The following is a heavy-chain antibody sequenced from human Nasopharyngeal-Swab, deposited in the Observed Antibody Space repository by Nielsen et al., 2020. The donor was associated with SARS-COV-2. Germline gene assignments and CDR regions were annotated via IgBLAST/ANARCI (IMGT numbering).Heavy chain of an antibody. CDR3: ASSSLPYLLCGRDCYSDY. CDR1: GYTFTTYA. J-gene: IGHJ4*02. V-gene: IGHV1-3*01. D-gene: IGHD2-21*02. CDR2: INAGNGNT. Sequence: ASEKASCKASGYTFTTYAMHWVRQAPGQRLEWMGWINAGNGNTKYSQKFQGRVTISRDTSASTAYMELSSLRSEDTAVYYCASSSLPYLLCGRDCYSDYWGQGTLVTVSS.